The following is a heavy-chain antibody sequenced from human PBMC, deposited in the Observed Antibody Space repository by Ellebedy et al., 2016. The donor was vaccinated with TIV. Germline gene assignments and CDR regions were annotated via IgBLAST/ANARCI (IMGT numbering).Heavy chain of an antibody. CDR2: INHRGVT. CDR3: ARGSMVRGLAG. Sequence: GSLRLXXEIDIVSFSGYYWAWVRQPPGKGLEWIGDINHRGVTKSISSLKSRVTISLDTSKKQFSLNITSMTAADTALYYCARGSMVRGLAGWGQGTLVTVSS. CDR1: IVSFSGYY. D-gene: IGHD3-10*01. V-gene: IGHV4-34*01. J-gene: IGHJ4*02.